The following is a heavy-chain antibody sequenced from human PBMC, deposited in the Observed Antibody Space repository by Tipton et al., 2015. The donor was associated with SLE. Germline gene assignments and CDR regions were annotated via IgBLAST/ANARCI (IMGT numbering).Heavy chain of an antibody. CDR2: IYYSGST. J-gene: IGHJ4*02. CDR3: ARWAGPTVNFDY. D-gene: IGHD4-11*01. Sequence: TLSLTCTVSGGSISSYYWSWIRQPPGKGLEWIVYIYYSGSTNYNPSLKSRVAISVDTSKNQFSLKLSSVTAADTAVYYCARWAGPTVNFDYWGQGTLVTVSS. V-gene: IGHV4-59*01. CDR1: GGSISSYY.